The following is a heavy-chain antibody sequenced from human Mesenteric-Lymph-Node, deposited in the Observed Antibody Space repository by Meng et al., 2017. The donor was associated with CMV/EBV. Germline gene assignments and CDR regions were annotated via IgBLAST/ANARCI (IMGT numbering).Heavy chain of an antibody. CDR3: VKSGFEAGHTGGLYYYYDMDV. V-gene: IGHV3-48*01. D-gene: IGHD3-16*01. CDR1: QFTFSNYN. Sequence: GESLKISCVASQFTFSNYNMNWVRQPPGKGLEWVSYISGSSTTIYYADSVKGRFAISRDNSENTMYLRMTSLRAEDTAEYYCVKSGFEAGHTGGLYYYYDMDVWGQGTTVTVSS. J-gene: IGHJ6*02. CDR2: ISGSSTTI.